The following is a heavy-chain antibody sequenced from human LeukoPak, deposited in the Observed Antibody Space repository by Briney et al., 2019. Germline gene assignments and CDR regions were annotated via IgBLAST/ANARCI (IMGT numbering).Heavy chain of an antibody. CDR2: VYYNAST. CDR1: GGSISSTTYF. Sequence: SETLSLTCTVSGGSISSTTYFWGWIRQPPGKGLEWIASVYYNASTYYIPSLKSRATISLDTSKNQFSLKLRSVTAADTAVYFCARGGVVNPVSKPPYSFQMDVGGKGTRVTVPS. CDR3: ARGGVVNPVSKPPYSFQMDV. J-gene: IGHJ6*03. V-gene: IGHV4-39*02. D-gene: IGHD2-15*01.